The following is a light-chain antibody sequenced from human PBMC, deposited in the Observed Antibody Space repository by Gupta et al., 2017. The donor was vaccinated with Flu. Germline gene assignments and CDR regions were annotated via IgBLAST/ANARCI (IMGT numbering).Light chain of an antibody. J-gene: IGLJ2*01. CDR1: NSNSGNNF. CDR3: ATWDNNLRGV. CDR2: DNN. Sequence: QKVTISCSGSNSNSGNNFVSWYPQYPGTAPKLLIYDNNKRTAGIPDRFSGSKSGTAATLAITGLQTGDEADYFCATWDNNLRGVFGGGTKLTVL. V-gene: IGLV1-51*01.